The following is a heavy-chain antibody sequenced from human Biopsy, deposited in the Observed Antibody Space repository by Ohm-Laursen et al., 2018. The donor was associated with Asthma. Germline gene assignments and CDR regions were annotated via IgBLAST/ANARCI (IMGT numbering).Heavy chain of an antibody. CDR2: HDHEEGGT. CDR1: GYSLTDLS. J-gene: IGHJ4*02. V-gene: IGHV1-24*01. D-gene: IGHD4-17*01. Sequence: GASVKVSCKTSGYSLTDLSMHWVRQAPGQGLEWMGGHDHEEGGTVNERRFQGRVTMTEDTSTDTAYMELSSLSSDDTAVYYCASDFPKDYVRYNFQFWGQGTLVTVSS. CDR3: ASDFPKDYVRYNFQF.